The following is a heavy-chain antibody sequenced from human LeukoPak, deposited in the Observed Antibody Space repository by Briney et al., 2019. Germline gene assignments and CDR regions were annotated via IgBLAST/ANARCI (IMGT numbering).Heavy chain of an antibody. Sequence: SETLSLTCTVSGGSISSYYWGWIRQPPGKGLEWIGSIYYSGSTYYNPSLKSRVTISVDTSKNQFSLKLSSVTAADTAVYYCARQRAPDAFDIWGQGTMVTVSS. V-gene: IGHV4-39*01. CDR3: ARQRAPDAFDI. CDR2: IYYSGST. CDR1: GGSISSYY. J-gene: IGHJ3*02.